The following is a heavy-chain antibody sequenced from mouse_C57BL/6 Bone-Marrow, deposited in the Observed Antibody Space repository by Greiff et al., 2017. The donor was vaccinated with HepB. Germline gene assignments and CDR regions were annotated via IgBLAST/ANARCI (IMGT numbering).Heavy chain of an antibody. CDR3: ARMGFAY. CDR1: GYTFTSYW. D-gene: IGHD4-1*01. V-gene: IGHV1-50*01. J-gene: IGHJ3*01. Sequence: VQLQQPGAELVKPGASVKLSCKASGYTFTSYWMQWVKQRPGQGLEWIGEIDPSDSYTNYNQKFKGKATLTVDTTSSTAYMQLSSLTSEDSAVYYCARMGFAYWGQGTRVTVSA. CDR2: IDPSDSYT.